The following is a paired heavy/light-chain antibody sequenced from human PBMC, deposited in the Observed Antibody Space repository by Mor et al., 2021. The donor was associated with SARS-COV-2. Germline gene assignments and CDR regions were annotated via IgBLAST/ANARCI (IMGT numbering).Light chain of an antibody. V-gene: IGKV1-5*03. CDR3: QQYSSYLIT. Sequence: DIQMTQSPSTLSASVGDRVTITCRASQSVSDWLAWYQQKQGKAPKLLIYEASSLESGVPSRFSGSGSGTEFTLTISSLQPDDFATYYCQQYSSYLITFGQGTRLEIK. CDR2: EAS. CDR1: QSVSDW. J-gene: IGKJ5*01.
Heavy chain of an antibody. CDR3: ATGRHNWYHYYFDY. J-gene: IGHJ4*02. Sequence: QVQLVQSGAEVKKPGASVKVSCKVSGYTLTELSMHWVRQAPGKGLEWMGGFDPEDGETIHAQKFQGRVTMTEDTSTNTAYMELSSLRSEDTAVYYCATGRHNWYHYYFDYWGQGTLVTVSS. CDR1: GYTLTELS. CDR2: FDPEDGET. V-gene: IGHV1-24*01. D-gene: IGHD1-1*01.